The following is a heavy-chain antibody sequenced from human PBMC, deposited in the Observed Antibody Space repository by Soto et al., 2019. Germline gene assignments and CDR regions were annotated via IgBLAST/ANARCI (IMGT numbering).Heavy chain of an antibody. V-gene: IGHV4-59*08. D-gene: IGHD3-22*01. CDR3: ARQTDSYYTFDAFDI. Sequence: PSETLSLTCNVSGGSMSPYYWGWIRQPPGKGLEWIGNVYYSGNTNYNPSLESRITISVDTSKNQFSLKLSSVTAADTAVYYCARQTDSYYTFDAFDIWGQGTMVTVSS. J-gene: IGHJ3*02. CDR2: VYYSGNT. CDR1: GGSMSPYY.